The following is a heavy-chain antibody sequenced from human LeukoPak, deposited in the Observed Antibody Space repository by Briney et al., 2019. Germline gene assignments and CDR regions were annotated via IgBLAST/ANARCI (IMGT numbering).Heavy chain of an antibody. V-gene: IGHV6-1*01. J-gene: IGHJ6*03. CDR1: GDSVSSNSAA. CDR2: TYYRSKWYN. CDR3: AREPASGWYPSHYYMDV. D-gene: IGHD6-19*01. Sequence: PSQTLSLTCAISGDSVSSNSAAWNWIRQSPSRGLEWLGRTYYRSKWYNDYAVSVKSRITINPDTSKNQFSLQLNSVTPEDTAVYYCAREPASGWYPSHYYMDVWGKGTTVTVSS.